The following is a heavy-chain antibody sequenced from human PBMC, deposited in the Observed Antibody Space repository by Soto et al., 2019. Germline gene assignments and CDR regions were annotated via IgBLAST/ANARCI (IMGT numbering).Heavy chain of an antibody. J-gene: IGHJ5*01. CDR2: ISSTTSYV. CDR1: GFTFSRYG. V-gene: IGHV3-21*06. CDR3: ARDPSEGRVGNWFES. Sequence: GGSLRLSCAASGFTFSRYGMNWLRQAPGKGLEWVASISSTTSYVYYADSVKGRFSTSRDNAKNILYLEMYALRTEDTAVYYCARDPSEGRVGNWFESWGQGTLVTVSS. D-gene: IGHD2-2*01.